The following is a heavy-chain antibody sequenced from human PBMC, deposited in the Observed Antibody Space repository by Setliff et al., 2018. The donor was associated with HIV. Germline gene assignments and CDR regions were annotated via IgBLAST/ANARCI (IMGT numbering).Heavy chain of an antibody. CDR3: ARPQLGWGGGSHFDY. J-gene: IGHJ4*02. CDR2: ILYSGTT. Sequence: PSETLSLTCTVSGVSISTNNYYWAWIRQPPGKGLEWIGNILYSGTTFYNPSLRSRVTISVDTSKNQFSLKLSSVTAADTALYSCARPQLGWGGGSHFDYWGQGTLVTVSS. CDR1: GVSISTNNYY. V-gene: IGHV4-39*01. D-gene: IGHD1-1*01.